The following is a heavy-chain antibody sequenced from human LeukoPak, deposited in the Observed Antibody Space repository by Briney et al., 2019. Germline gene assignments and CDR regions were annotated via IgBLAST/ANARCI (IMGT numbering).Heavy chain of an antibody. D-gene: IGHD4-17*01. CDR2: IKQDGSEK. J-gene: IGHJ4*02. CDR3: ARGPLYGDYDYYFDY. CDR1: GFTFSSYW. Sequence: GGSLRLSCAASGFTFSSYWMSWVRQAPGKGLEWVANIKQDGSEKYYVDSVKGRFTIARDNAKNSLYLQMNSLRAEDTAVYYCARGPLYGDYDYYFDYWGQGTLVTVSS. V-gene: IGHV3-7*01.